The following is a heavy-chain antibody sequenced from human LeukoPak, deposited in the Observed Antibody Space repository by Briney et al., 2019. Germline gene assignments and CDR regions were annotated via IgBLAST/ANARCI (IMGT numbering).Heavy chain of an antibody. J-gene: IGHJ5*02. CDR3: AGAGYSKPRFDP. CDR1: GGSISSYY. Sequence: PSETLSLTCTVSGGSISSYYWSWIRQPPGKGLEWIGYIYNSGSTNYNPSLKRRVTISVDTSKNQFSLKLSSVTAADTAVYYCAGAGYSKPRFDPWGQGTLVTVSS. V-gene: IGHV4-59*01. D-gene: IGHD6-13*01. CDR2: IYNSGST.